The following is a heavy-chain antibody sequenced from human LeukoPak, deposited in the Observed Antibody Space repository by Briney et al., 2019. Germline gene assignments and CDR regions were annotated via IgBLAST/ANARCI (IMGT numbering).Heavy chain of an antibody. CDR2: IYYSGTT. D-gene: IGHD6-19*01. Sequence: SETLSLTCTVSGDSFSSYYCSWVRQPPGKGLEWIGYIYYSGTTNYNPSLKRRVTIAVDTSKNQFSLKPSSVTAADTAVYYCARQSRLAHFDHWGQGSLVTVSS. CDR3: ARQSRLAHFDH. CDR1: GDSFSSYY. J-gene: IGHJ4*02. V-gene: IGHV4-59*01.